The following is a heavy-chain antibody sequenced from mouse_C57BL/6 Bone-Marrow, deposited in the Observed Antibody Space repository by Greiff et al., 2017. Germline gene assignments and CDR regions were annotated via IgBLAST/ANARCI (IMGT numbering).Heavy chain of an antibody. CDR2: ISSGGDYI. V-gene: IGHV5-9-1*02. J-gene: IGHJ4*01. D-gene: IGHD1-1*01. CDR3: TRDHNGSSYDYAMDY. CDR1: GFTFSSYA. Sequence: EVQLVESGEGLVKPGGSLKLSCAASGFTFSSYAMSWVRQTPEKRLEWVAYISSGGDYIYYADTVKGRFTISRDNARNTLYLQMSSLKSEDTAMYYCTRDHNGSSYDYAMDYWGQGTSVTVSS.